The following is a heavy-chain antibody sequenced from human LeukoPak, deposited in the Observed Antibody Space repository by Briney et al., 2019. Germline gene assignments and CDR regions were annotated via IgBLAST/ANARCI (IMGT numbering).Heavy chain of an antibody. J-gene: IGHJ4*03. CDR2: INHSGST. CDR3: ARGVWDSSSWSRRRYYFDY. Sequence: SETLSLTCAVYGGSFSGYYWSWIRQPPGKGLEWIGEINHSGSTNYNPSLKSRVTISVDTSKNQFSLKLSSVTAADTAVYYCARGVWDSSSWSRRRYYFDYWGQGTMVTVSS. CDR1: GGSFSGYY. V-gene: IGHV4-34*01. D-gene: IGHD6-13*01.